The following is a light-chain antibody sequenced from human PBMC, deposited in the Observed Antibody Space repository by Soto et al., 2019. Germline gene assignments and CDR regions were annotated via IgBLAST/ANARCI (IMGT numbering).Light chain of an antibody. Sequence: QSALTQPASVSGSLGQSITISCTGTRTDIGGYNYVSWYQQYPGKAPKLVICEVTSRPSGISDRFSGSKSGNTASLTISGLQTEDEADYYCCSYAGSYTLVFGGGTKLTVL. CDR2: EVT. J-gene: IGLJ2*01. V-gene: IGLV2-14*01. CDR3: CSYAGSYTLV. CDR1: RTDIGGYNY.